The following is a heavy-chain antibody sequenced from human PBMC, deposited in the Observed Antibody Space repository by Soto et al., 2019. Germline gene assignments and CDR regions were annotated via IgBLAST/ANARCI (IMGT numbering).Heavy chain of an antibody. V-gene: IGHV3-30*18. CDR1: GFTFSSYG. CDR3: ANLPYGSSEYYYYGMDV. J-gene: IGHJ6*02. CDR2: ISYDGSNK. Sequence: PGGSLRLSCAASGFTFSSYGMHWVRQAPGKGLEWVAVISYDGSNKYYADSVKGRFTISRDNSKNSLYLQMNSLRAEDTAVYYCANLPYGSSEYYYYGMDVWGQGTTVTVSS. D-gene: IGHD3-10*01.